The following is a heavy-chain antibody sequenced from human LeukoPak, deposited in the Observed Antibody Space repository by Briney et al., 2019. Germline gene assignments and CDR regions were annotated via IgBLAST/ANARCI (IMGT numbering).Heavy chain of an antibody. Sequence: IXXDGSEKYYVHSVKGRFTISRDNAKNSLYLQMNSLRAEDTAVYYCARDGPSSLWFGELLSADYWGQGTLVTVSS. D-gene: IGHD3-10*01. CDR3: ARDGPSSLWFGELLSADY. V-gene: IGHV3-7*01. J-gene: IGHJ4*02. CDR2: IXXDGSEK.